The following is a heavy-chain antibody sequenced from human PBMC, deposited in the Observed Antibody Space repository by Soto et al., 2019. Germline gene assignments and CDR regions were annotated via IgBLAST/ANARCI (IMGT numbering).Heavy chain of an antibody. CDR2: IDYSGST. V-gene: IGHV4-39*02. Sequence: QLQLQESGPGLVKPSETLSLPCTVSGGSISSSTYYWGWIRQPPGKGLEWIGSIDYSGSTYYNPSLKSRVTISVETSKNHFSLRLSSVTAADTAVYYCARLSSSTVDYYYYYVDVWGKGTTVTVSS. CDR3: ARLSSSTVDYYYYYVDV. D-gene: IGHD2-2*01. J-gene: IGHJ6*03. CDR1: GGSISSSTYY.